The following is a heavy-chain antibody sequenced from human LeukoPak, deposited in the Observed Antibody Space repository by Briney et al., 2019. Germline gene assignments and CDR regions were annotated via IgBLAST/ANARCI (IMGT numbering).Heavy chain of an antibody. V-gene: IGHV4-34*01. CDR2: INHSGST. CDR1: GGSFSGYY. D-gene: IGHD5-24*01. Sequence: SETLSLTCAVYGGSFSGYYWSWIRQPPGKGLEWIGEINHSGSTNYNPSLKSRVTISVDTSKNQFSLKLSSVTAADTAVYYCARDVKWLQTRIDAFDIWGQGTMVTVSS. CDR3: ARDVKWLQTRIDAFDI. J-gene: IGHJ3*02.